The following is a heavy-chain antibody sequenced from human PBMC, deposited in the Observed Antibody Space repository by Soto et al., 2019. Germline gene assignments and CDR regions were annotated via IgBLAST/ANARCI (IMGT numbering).Heavy chain of an antibody. CDR1: GGSISSGGYS. CDR3: ARGGDGYNSDYFDY. Sequence: SETLSLTCAVPGGSISSGGYSWSWIRQPPGKGLERIGYIYHSGSTYYNPSLKSRVTIAVDRSKNQFSLKLSSVTAADTAVYYCARGGDGYNSDYFDYWGQGTLVTVSS. J-gene: IGHJ4*02. V-gene: IGHV4-30-2*01. D-gene: IGHD5-12*01. CDR2: IYHSGST.